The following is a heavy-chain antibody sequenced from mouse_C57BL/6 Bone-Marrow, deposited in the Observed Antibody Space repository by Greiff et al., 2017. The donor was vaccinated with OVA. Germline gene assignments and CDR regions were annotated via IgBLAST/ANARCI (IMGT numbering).Heavy chain of an antibody. CDR1: GYTFTSYW. V-gene: IGHV1-50*01. J-gene: IGHJ4*01. Sequence: VQLQQPGAELVKPGASVKLSCKASGYTFTSYWMQWVKQRPGQGLEWIGEIDPSDSYTNYNQKFKGKATLTVDTSSSTAYMQLSSLTSEDSAVYYCARGGGWLFYYAMDYWGQGTSVTVSS. D-gene: IGHD2-3*01. CDR3: ARGGGWLFYYAMDY. CDR2: IDPSDSYT.